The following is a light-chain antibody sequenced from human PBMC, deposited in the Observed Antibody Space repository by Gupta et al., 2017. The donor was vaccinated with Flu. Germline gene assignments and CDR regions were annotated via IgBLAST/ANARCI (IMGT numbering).Light chain of an antibody. CDR3: QQYSNWPPIT. Sequence: EIVMTQSPAPLSVSPGERATLSCRAGRSISYKLACYQQKPGQAPRFLIYDASSRVTGVPDRFSGSGSGIEFTLTISNVQSEDFAVYYCQQYSNWPPITFGQGTRLEIK. CDR2: DAS. V-gene: IGKV3-15*01. J-gene: IGKJ5*01. CDR1: RSISYK.